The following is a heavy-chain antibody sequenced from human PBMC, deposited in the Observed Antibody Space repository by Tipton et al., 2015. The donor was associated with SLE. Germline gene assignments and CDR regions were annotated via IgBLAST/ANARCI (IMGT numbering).Heavy chain of an antibody. V-gene: IGHV4-31*03. J-gene: IGHJ2*01. Sequence: TLSLTCTVSGGSISSGGHYWTWIRQHPGKGLEFIAFIYFSGRTYYSPSLKSRVTISVDTSKNQFSLKLSSVTAADTAVYYCARDPPVGATSYWYFDLWGRGTLVTVSS. D-gene: IGHD1-26*01. CDR2: IYFSGRT. CDR1: GGSISSGGHY. CDR3: ARDPPVGATSYWYFDL.